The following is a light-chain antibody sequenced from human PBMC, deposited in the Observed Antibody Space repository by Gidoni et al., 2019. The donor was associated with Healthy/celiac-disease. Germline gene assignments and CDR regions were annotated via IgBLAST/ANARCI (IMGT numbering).Light chain of an antibody. V-gene: IGLV3-1*01. CDR1: KLGDKY. CDR3: QAWDSSRMV. Sequence: SYELTQPPSVSVSPGQTASITCSGDKLGDKYACWYQQKPGQSPVLVIYQDSKRPSGITERFSGSNSGNTATLTISGTQAMDEADYYCQAWDSSRMVFGGGTKLTVL. J-gene: IGLJ2*01. CDR2: QDS.